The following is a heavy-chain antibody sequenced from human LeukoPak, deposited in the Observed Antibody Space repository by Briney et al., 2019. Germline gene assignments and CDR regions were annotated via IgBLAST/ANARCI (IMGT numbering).Heavy chain of an antibody. J-gene: IGHJ5*02. CDR2: INAGNGNT. CDR3: AREAGIDILTGYYKSRWFDP. V-gene: IGHV1-3*01. D-gene: IGHD3-9*01. CDR1: GYTFTSYA. Sequence: ASVKVSCKASGYTFTSYAMHWVRQAPGQRLEWMGWINAGNGNTKYSQKFQGRVTITRDTSASTAYMELSSLRSEDTAVYYCAREAGIDILTGYYKSRWFDPWGQGTLVTVSS.